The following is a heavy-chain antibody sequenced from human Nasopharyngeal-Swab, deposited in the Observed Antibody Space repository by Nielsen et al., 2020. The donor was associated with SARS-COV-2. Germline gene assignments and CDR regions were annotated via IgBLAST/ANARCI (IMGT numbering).Heavy chain of an antibody. D-gene: IGHD3-22*01. CDR2: ISTSRSYI. V-gene: IGHV3-21*01. CDR3: ARDLRYYDPPFDY. Sequence: WIRQPPGKGLEWVSSISTSRSYIYYADSVKGRFTISRDNTKNSLYLQMNSVRAEETAVYYCARDLRYYDPPFDYWGQGTLVTVSS. J-gene: IGHJ4*02.